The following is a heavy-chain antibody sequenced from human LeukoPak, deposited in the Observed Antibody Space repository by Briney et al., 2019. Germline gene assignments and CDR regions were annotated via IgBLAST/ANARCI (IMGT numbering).Heavy chain of an antibody. Sequence: GGSLRLSCAASGFTFSSYAMSWVRQAPGKGLEWVSAISGSGGSTYYADSVKGRFTISRDNSKNTLYLQMNSLRAEDTAVYYCAKDRRPWSGSNQGFDYWGQGTLVTVSS. D-gene: IGHD1-26*01. V-gene: IGHV3-23*01. CDR3: AKDRRPWSGSNQGFDY. J-gene: IGHJ4*02. CDR1: GFTFSSYA. CDR2: ISGSGGST.